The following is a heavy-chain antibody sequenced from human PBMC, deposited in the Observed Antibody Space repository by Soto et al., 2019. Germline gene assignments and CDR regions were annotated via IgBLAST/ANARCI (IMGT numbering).Heavy chain of an antibody. D-gene: IGHD5-12*01. Sequence: EVQLVESGGGLVQPGGSLRLSCAASGFTFSSYWMSWVRQAPGKGLEWVANIKQDGSEKKYVDSVKGRFTISRDNAKNSLYLQVNSLSAEDTAVYYCAINLGASGYDCRLDYWGQGTMGTVSS. CDR2: IKQDGSEK. CDR1: GFTFSSYW. CDR3: AINLGASGYDCRLDY. V-gene: IGHV3-7*01. J-gene: IGHJ4*02.